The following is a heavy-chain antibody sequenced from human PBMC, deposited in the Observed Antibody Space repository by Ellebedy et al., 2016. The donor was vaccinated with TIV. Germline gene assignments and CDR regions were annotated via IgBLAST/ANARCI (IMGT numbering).Heavy chain of an antibody. CDR3: ARDLANGSGKNWFDP. D-gene: IGHD3-10*01. Sequence: ASVKVSXKASGYTFTSYYMHWVRQAPGQGLEWMGIINPSGGSTSYAQKFQGRVTMTRDTSTSTVYMELSSLRSEDTAVYYCARDLANGSGKNWFDPWGQGTLVTASS. CDR1: GYTFTSYY. V-gene: IGHV1-46*01. CDR2: INPSGGST. J-gene: IGHJ5*02.